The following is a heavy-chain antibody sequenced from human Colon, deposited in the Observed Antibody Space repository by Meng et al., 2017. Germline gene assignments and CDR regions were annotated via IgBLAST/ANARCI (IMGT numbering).Heavy chain of an antibody. CDR3: ARAPSSRGAFFDP. CDR1: GCFIGCNGYY. J-gene: IGHJ5*02. CDR2: VQACEDT. Sequence: VQAGVLGPGRVEPSTARATPFVVSGCFIGCNGYYCGWTRHHQGKGLELTGYVQACEDTYFKSSLKRRITISIDTSENQFSLKLKSVTAADTAVYFCARAPSSRGAFFDPWGQGTLVTVSS. V-gene: IGHV4-31*11. D-gene: IGHD3-10*01.